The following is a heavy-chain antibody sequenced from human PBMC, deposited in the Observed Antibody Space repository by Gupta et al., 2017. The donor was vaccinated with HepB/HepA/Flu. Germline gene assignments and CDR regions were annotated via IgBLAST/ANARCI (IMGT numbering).Heavy chain of an antibody. D-gene: IGHD3-9*01. CDR3: ARTLLRYFDQGPGY. CDR1: GYTFTSYD. J-gene: IGHJ4*02. Sequence: QVQLVQSGAEVKKPGASVKVSCKASGYTFTSYDLNWVRQATGQGLEWMGWMNPNSGNTGYAQKFQGRVTMTRNTSISTAYMELSSLRSEDTAVYYCARTLLRYFDQGPGYWGQGTLVTVSS. V-gene: IGHV1-8*01. CDR2: MNPNSGNT.